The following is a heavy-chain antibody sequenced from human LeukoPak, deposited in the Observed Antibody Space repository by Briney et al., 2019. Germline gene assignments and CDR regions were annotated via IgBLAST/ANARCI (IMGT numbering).Heavy chain of an antibody. CDR2: MNPKSSNT. CDR3: ARDYDILTGHYDWFDP. Sequence: ASVKVSCKASGYTFTSYDINWVRQATGQGLEWMGWMNPKSSNTGYAQKFQGRVTMTTDTSTSTAYMELRSLRSDDTAVYYCARDYDILTGHYDWFDPWGQGTLVTVSS. CDR1: GYTFTSYD. D-gene: IGHD3-9*01. J-gene: IGHJ5*02. V-gene: IGHV1-8*01.